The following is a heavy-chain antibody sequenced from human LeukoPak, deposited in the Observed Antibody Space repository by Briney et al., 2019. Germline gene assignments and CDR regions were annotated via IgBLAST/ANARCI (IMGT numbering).Heavy chain of an antibody. V-gene: IGHV3-7*03. D-gene: IGHD2-2*01. CDR2: INDDGSDK. Sequence: GGSLRLSCTASGFTFSSYGMSWVRQAPGKGLEWVSDINDDGSDKYYVDSVKGRFTISRDNSKNSLYLQMTSLRAEDTAVYYCASEAGAAMGCYSDSYMVVWGKGTTVTVSS. CDR1: GFTFSSYG. CDR3: ASEAGAAMGCYSDSYMVV. J-gene: IGHJ6*03.